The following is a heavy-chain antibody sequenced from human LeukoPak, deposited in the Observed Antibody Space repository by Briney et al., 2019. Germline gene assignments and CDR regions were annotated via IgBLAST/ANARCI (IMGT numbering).Heavy chain of an antibody. CDR2: ISTGGDII. CDR1: GFTFSDYY. D-gene: IGHD3-3*01. J-gene: IGHJ4*02. CDR3: ARDVTVRCYYDFRSDS. V-gene: IGHV3-11*01. Sequence: GGSLRLSCAGSGFTFSDYYMSWFRQAPGKGLQWVSYISTGGDIIYYADSVKGRFTISRDNAKNSLSLQMNSLRAEDTAIYYCARDVTVRCYYDFRSDSWGQGTLVTVSS.